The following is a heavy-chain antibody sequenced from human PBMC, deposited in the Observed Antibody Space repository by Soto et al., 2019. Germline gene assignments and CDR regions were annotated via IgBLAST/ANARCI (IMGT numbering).Heavy chain of an antibody. V-gene: IGHV1-2*04. J-gene: IGHJ4*02. CDR1: GYTFTGYY. D-gene: IGHD3-3*01. CDR3: ARANFGPEQALYYFDY. CDR2: INPNSGGT. Sequence: GASVKVSCKASGYTFTGYYMHWVRQAPGQGLEWMGWINPNSGGTNYAQKFQGWVTMTRDTSISTAYMELSRLRSDDTDVYYCARANFGPEQALYYFDYWGQGTLVTVSS.